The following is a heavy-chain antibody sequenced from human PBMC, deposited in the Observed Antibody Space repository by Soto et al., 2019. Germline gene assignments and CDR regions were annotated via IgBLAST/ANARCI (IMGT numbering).Heavy chain of an antibody. CDR3: ARGYCSSTSCHYDY. V-gene: IGHV4-59*01. CDR1: GGSIRSYY. D-gene: IGHD2-2*01. Sequence: PSETLSLTCTVSGGSIRSYYWSWIRHPPGKGLEWIGYIYYSGSTNYNPSLKSRVTISVDTSKNQFSLKLSSVTAADTAVYYCARGYCSSTSCHYDYWGQGTLVTVSS. J-gene: IGHJ4*02. CDR2: IYYSGST.